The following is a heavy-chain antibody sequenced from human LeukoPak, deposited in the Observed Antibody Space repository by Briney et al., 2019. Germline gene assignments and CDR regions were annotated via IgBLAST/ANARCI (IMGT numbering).Heavy chain of an antibody. Sequence: PGRSLRLSCAASGFTFSSYAMHWARQAPGKGLEWVAVIPYDGSNKYCADSVKGRFTISRDNSKNTPCLQMNSLRDEDTAVYYCAEGMVTSLDYWGQGTLLTVSS. CDR1: GFTFSSYA. J-gene: IGHJ4*02. CDR2: IPYDGSNK. CDR3: AEGMVTSLDY. D-gene: IGHD5-18*01. V-gene: IGHV3-30-3*02.